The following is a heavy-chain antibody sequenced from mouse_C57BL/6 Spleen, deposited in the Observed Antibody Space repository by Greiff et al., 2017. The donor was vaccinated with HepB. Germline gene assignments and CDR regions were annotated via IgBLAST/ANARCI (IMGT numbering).Heavy chain of an antibody. J-gene: IGHJ1*03. Sequence: EVQVVESGPGLVKPSQSLSLTCSVTGYSITSGYYWNWIRQFPGNKLEWMGYISYDGSNNYNPSLKNRISITRDTSKNQFFLKLNSVTTEDTATYYCARRDSNYWYFDVWGTGTTVTVSS. CDR3: ARRDSNYWYFDV. D-gene: IGHD2-5*01. CDR1: GYSITSGYY. CDR2: ISYDGSN. V-gene: IGHV3-6*01.